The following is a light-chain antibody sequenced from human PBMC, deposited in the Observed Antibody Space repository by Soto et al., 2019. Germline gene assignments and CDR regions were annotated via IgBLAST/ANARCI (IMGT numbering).Light chain of an antibody. J-gene: IGKJ1*01. CDR1: QNIYSN. Sequence: IVMTQSPATLSVSPGERATLSCRASQNIYSNVAWYQQRPGQAPRLLIYGVSSRATGIPDRFSGGGSGTDFTLTISSLEPEDFAVYYCQQRSDWPWTFGQGTKVDIK. V-gene: IGKV3-11*01. CDR3: QQRSDWPWT. CDR2: GVS.